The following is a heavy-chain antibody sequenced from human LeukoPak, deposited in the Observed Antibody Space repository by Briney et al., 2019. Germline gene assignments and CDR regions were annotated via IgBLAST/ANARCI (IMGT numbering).Heavy chain of an antibody. CDR2: IYSTGST. CDR3: ARTKSQSGSYRYYFDS. Sequence: SETLSLTCAVSGGSVGSGGHFWSWIRQPPGEGLEWIGYIYSTGSTNYNPSLKSRITMSVDTSKNQFSLKLSSVIAADTAVYYCARTKSQSGSYRYYFDSWGQGTLVTVSS. D-gene: IGHD1-26*01. J-gene: IGHJ4*02. V-gene: IGHV4-61*08. CDR1: GGSVGSGGHF.